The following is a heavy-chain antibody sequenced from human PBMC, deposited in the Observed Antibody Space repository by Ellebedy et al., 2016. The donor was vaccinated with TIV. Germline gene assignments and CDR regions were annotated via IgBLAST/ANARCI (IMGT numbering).Heavy chain of an antibody. CDR3: ARAGGFNHYRGYDY. J-gene: IGHJ4*02. CDR2: IYHSGST. D-gene: IGHD5-12*01. V-gene: IGHV4-4*02. Sequence: MPSETLSLTCAVSGGSISSSNWWSWVRQPPGKGLEWIGEIYHSGSTNYNPSLKSRVTISVDKSKNQFSLKLSSVTAADTAVYYCARAGGFNHYRGYDYWGQGTLVTVSS. CDR1: GGSISSSNW.